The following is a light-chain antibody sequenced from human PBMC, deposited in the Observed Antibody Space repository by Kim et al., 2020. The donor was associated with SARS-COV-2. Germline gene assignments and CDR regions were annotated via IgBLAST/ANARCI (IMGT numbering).Light chain of an antibody. CDR3: SSYTSGSTFVV. J-gene: IGLJ2*01. V-gene: IGLV2-14*03. CDR1: GSDVCGYNY. CDR2: GVS. Sequence: QSITISCTGTGSDVCGYNYVSWPQQHPGKAPKLMIYGVSKRPSGVSNRFSGSKSGNTASLTISGLQAEDEADYYCSSYTSGSTFVVFGGGTQLTVL.